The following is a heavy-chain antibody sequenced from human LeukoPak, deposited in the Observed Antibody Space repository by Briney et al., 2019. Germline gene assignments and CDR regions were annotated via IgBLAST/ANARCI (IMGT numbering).Heavy chain of an antibody. CDR2: INSDGSST. D-gene: IGHD5-18*01. V-gene: IGHV3-74*01. Sequence: GGSLRLSCAASGFTFSSYWMHWVRHAPGKGLVWVSRINSDGSSTSYADSVKGRFTISRDNAKNTLYLQMNSLRAEDTALYYCARGGSGYSYGYNYWGQGTLVTVSS. CDR1: GFTFSSYW. J-gene: IGHJ4*02. CDR3: ARGGSGYSYGYNY.